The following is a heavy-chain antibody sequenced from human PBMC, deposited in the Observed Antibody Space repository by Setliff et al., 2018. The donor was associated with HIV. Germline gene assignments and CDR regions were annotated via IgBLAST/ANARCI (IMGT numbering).Heavy chain of an antibody. D-gene: IGHD3-10*01. J-gene: IGHJ4*02. V-gene: IGHV4-61*02. CDR2: IYASGRT. CDR1: GGSISSDSYF. Sequence: TSETLSLTCNVSGGSISSDSYFWSWIRQPAGKGLEWIGRIYASGRTNCNSSLKSRVTISVDASKSQFFLQLISVTAADTAVYYCARQGGYNSPLMVWGQGKLVTVSS. CDR3: ARQGGYNSPLMV.